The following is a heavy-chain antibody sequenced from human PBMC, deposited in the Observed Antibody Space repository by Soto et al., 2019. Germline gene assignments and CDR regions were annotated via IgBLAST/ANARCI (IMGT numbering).Heavy chain of an antibody. J-gene: IGHJ3*02. V-gene: IGHV1-18*04. CDR3: ARRGSGSFYGAFDI. CDR2: ISAYSGNA. Sequence: QAQLVQSGAEVKKPGASVKVSCKASGFSFTSYGFSWVRQAPGQGLELMGWISAYSGNAKYEEKSLDRVTMTTETGTSTVYMLVRRLRSDATAVYFCARRGSGSFYGAFDIWGQGTMVTVSS. CDR1: GFSFTSYG. D-gene: IGHD3-10*01.